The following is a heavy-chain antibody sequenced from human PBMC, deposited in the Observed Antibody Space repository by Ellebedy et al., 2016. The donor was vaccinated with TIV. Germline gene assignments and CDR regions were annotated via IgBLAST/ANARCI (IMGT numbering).Heavy chain of an antibody. J-gene: IGHJ4*02. Sequence: GGSLRLSCAASGFTFTTYWMHWVRQAPGKGLVWVSRINTDGSSTNYADSVKGRFTISRDNAKNTLYLQMNSLRAEDTAVYYCARDHLGYSYGYCDYWGQGTLVTVSS. CDR1: GFTFTTYW. V-gene: IGHV3-74*01. CDR2: INTDGSST. CDR3: ARDHLGYSYGYCDY. D-gene: IGHD5-18*01.